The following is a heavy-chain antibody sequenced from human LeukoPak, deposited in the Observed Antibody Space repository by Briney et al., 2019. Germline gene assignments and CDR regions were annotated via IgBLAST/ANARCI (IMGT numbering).Heavy chain of an antibody. CDR2: IKQAGSEK. D-gene: IGHD3-10*01. CDR3: ARFGSGSYHYYYGMNV. V-gene: IGHV3-7*01. CDR1: GYTFSSYW. Sequence: GGSLRLSRAASGYTFSSYWMSGVRRAPGRGRGCGANIKQAGSEKYYVDSVKGRFTISRDNAKNSLYLQMISLRAEDTSVYYCARFGSGSYHYYYGMNVWGQGTTVTVSS. J-gene: IGHJ6*02.